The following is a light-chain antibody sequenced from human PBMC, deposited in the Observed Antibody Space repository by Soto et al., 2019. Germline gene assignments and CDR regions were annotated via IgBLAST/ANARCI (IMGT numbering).Light chain of an antibody. CDR1: SSDIGGYNY. CDR2: EVR. CDR3: ATWDTGLSAGV. J-gene: IGLJ1*01. V-gene: IGLV2-14*01. Sequence: QSALTQPASVSGSPGQSITISCTGTSSDIGGYNYVSWYQQRPGRAPKLMIYEVRNRPTGVSYRFSGSKSGNTASLTISGLQADDEADYYCATWDTGLSAGVFGTGTKLTVL.